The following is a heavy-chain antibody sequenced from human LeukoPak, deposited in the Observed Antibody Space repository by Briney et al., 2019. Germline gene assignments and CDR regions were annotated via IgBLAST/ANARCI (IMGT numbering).Heavy chain of an antibody. CDR2: ISDSGGSA. D-gene: IGHD3-22*01. V-gene: IGHV3-23*01. Sequence: GGSLRLSCAASGFTFNTYAMSWVRQAPGKGLEWVSAISDSGGSAYYADSVKGRFTVSRDNAKNSLYLQMNSLRAEDTAVYYCARDAYYYDSSGYYLPAGADYWGQGTPVTVSS. CDR3: ARDAYYYDSSGYYLPAGADY. CDR1: GFTFNTYA. J-gene: IGHJ4*02.